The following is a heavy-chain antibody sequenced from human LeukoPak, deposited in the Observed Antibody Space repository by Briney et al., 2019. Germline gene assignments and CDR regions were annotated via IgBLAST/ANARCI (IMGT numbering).Heavy chain of an antibody. CDR3: ASLYCSSASCYPPH. D-gene: IGHD2-2*01. V-gene: IGHV4-59*01. J-gene: IGHJ4*02. CDR1: GFTFSSYW. Sequence: GSLRLSCAASGFTFSSYWMSWIRQPPGKGLEWIGYIYYSGSTYYNPSLKSRVTISADTSKNQFSLRVTSVTAADTAMYYCASLYCSSASCYPPHWGQGTQVTVSS. CDR2: IYYSGST.